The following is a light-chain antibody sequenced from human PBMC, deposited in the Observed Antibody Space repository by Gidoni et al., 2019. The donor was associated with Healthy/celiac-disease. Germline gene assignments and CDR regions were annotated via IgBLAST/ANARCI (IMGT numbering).Light chain of an antibody. CDR3: QQYYSTPLT. J-gene: IGKJ4*01. V-gene: IGKV4-1*01. Sequence: DIVMTQSPDSLAVSLGERATIHCKSSQSVLDNSNNKNYLAWYQQKSGQPPKLLIYWASTRESGVPDRFSGSGSGTDFTLTISSLQAEDVAVYYCQQYYSTPLTFGGGTKVEIK. CDR1: QSVLDNSNNKNY. CDR2: WAS.